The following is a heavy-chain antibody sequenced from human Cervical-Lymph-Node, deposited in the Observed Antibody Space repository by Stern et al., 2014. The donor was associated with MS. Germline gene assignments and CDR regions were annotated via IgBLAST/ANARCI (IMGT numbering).Heavy chain of an antibody. CDR3: ARHVQGFDY. V-gene: IGHV5-51*01. Sequence: EVHLVESGAEVKKPGESLKISCKLSGYSFTIYYIAWVRQMPGKGLEWMGVIYPYDSDTTYRPSFQGQVTISADKSITAAYLQWSSLRASDTAMYYCARHVQGFDYWGQGTLVTVSS. J-gene: IGHJ4*02. CDR2: IYPYDSDT. CDR1: GYSFTIYY.